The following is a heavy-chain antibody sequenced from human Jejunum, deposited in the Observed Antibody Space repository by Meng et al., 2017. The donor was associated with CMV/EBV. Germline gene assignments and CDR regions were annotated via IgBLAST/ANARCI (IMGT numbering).Heavy chain of an antibody. J-gene: IGHJ4*02. Sequence: GGSVSSGTYSWTWIRQPPGKGLEWIGNIYYSGNTNYNSSLKSRVSISTDTSKNQFSLNLSSVTAADTAVYYCAREYGAGSYGSDSWGQGTLATVSS. CDR1: GGSVSSGTYS. D-gene: IGHD3-10*01. V-gene: IGHV4-61*01. CDR2: IYYSGNT. CDR3: AREYGAGSYGSDS.